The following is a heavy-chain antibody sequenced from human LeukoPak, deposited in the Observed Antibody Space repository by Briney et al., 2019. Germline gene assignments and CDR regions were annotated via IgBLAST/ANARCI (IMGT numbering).Heavy chain of an antibody. J-gene: IGHJ4*02. Sequence: SETLSLTCTVSGGSISSNTYTWGWIRQPPGRGLEWIGSIYYSGSTFYNPSLKSRVTISVDTSKNQFSLRVSTVTAADTAVYYCASLRGYSSGLDYWGQGTLATVSS. D-gene: IGHD6-19*01. CDR3: ASLRGYSSGLDY. CDR2: IYYSGST. V-gene: IGHV4-39*07. CDR1: GGSISSNTYT.